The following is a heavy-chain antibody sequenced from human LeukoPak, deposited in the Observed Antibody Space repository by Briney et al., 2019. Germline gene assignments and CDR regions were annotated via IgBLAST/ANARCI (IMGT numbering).Heavy chain of an antibody. CDR2: IYTSGST. D-gene: IGHD3-22*01. V-gene: IGHV4-4*07. CDR3: AREGAYYYDSSGYYY. Sequence: SETLSLTCTVSGGSISSYYWSWIRQPAGKGLEWIGRIYTSGSTNYNPSLKSRVTMSVDTSKNQFSLKLSSVTDADTAVYYCAREGAYYYDSSGYYYWGQGTLVTVSS. CDR1: GGSISSYY. J-gene: IGHJ4*02.